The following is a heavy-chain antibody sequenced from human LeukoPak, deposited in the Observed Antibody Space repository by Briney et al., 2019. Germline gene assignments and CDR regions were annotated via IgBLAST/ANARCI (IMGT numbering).Heavy chain of an antibody. CDR2: ISSSSSYI. Sequence: RGSLRLSCAASGFTFSSYSMNWVRQAPGKGLEWVSSISSSSSYIYYADSVKGRFTISRDNAKNSLYLQMNSLRAEDTAVYYCARADYCSGGSCYPNWGQGTLVTVSS. J-gene: IGHJ1*01. V-gene: IGHV3-21*01. CDR3: ARADYCSGGSCYPN. CDR1: GFTFSSYS. D-gene: IGHD2-15*01.